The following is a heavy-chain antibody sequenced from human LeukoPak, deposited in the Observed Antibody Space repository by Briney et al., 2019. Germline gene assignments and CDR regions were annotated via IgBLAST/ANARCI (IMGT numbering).Heavy chain of an antibody. V-gene: IGHV4-34*01. CDR3: ARGNFVLRYFDWFDY. CDR1: GGSFSGYY. CDR2: INHSGST. J-gene: IGHJ4*02. D-gene: IGHD3-9*01. Sequence: KPSETLSLTCAVYGGSFSGYYWSWTRQPPGKGLECIGEINHSGSTNYNPSLKSRVTISVDTSKNQFSLKLSSVTAADTAVYYCARGNFVLRYFDWFDYWGQGTLVTVSS.